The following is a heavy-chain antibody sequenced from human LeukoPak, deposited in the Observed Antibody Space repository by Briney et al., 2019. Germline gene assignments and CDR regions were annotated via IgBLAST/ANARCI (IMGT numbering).Heavy chain of an antibody. Sequence: GGSLGLSCAASGFTFSSYGMHWVRQAPGKGLVWVSRINTDGSSTSYADSVKGRFTISRDNAKNTLYLQMNSLRAEDTAVYYCARDINYYYMDVWGKGTTVTVSS. J-gene: IGHJ6*03. V-gene: IGHV3-74*01. D-gene: IGHD3-10*01. CDR3: ARDINYYYMDV. CDR2: INTDGSST. CDR1: GFTFSSYG.